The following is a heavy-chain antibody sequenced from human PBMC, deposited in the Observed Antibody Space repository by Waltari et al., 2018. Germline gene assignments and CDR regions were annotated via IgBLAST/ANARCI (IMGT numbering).Heavy chain of an antibody. CDR2: ISPIDSDT. V-gene: IGHV5-51*01. CDR1: GYTFSNFW. CDR3: VRRDYYYDVKGS. J-gene: IGHJ5*02. Sequence: EVQLVQSDAEVKKPGESLKISCKGFGYTFSNFWIGWVRQMPGKGLEWMGIISPIDSDTRYSPSFQGQVTITVDKSINTVHLQWSSLKASDTAMYYCVRRDYYYDVKGSWGQGTLVTVSS. D-gene: IGHD3-22*01.